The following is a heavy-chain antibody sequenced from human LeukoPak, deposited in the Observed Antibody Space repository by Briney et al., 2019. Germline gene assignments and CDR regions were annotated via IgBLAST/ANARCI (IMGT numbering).Heavy chain of an antibody. CDR1: GFTFSSYA. J-gene: IGHJ4*02. Sequence: GGSLRLSCAASGFTFSSYAMSWVRQAPGKGLEWVGFIRSKAYGGTTEYAASVKGRFTISRDDSKSIAYLQMNSLKTEDTAVYYCTRKDDFDWLSYDYWGQGTLVTVSS. CDR2: IRSKAYGGTT. CDR3: TRKDDFDWLSYDY. D-gene: IGHD3-9*01. V-gene: IGHV3-49*04.